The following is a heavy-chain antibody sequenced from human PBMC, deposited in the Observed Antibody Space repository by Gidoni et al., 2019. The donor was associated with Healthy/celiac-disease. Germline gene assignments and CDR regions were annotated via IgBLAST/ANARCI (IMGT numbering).Heavy chain of an antibody. CDR2: ISYDRSNK. CDR3: ARDPHEIAAAGTPQPMIVVGRPDY. J-gene: IGHJ4*02. CDR1: GFPFSSYA. Sequence: QVQLVASGGGVVPHGRSLRRSCAASGFPFSSYAMHWVSQAPGKGLEWVAVISYDRSNKYYADSVKGRFTSSRDKSKNTLYLQMNSLRAEDTAVYYCARDPHEIAAAGTPQPMIVVGRPDYWGQGTLVTVSS. D-gene: IGHD6-13*01. V-gene: IGHV3-30*16.